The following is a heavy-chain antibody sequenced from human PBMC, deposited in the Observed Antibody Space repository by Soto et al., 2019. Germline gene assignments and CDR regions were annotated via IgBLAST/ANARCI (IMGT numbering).Heavy chain of an antibody. J-gene: IGHJ4*02. V-gene: IGHV1-18*01. CDR2: ISAYNGNT. CDR1: GYTFSSYH. Sequence: QIQLVQSGAEVKKPGASVKVSCKASGYTFSSYHITWVRQAPGQGLEWMGWISAYNGNTNYAQNLQGRVSMSTDPSTSTAYMELRSLRSDDTAVYYCARDLPPVDYWGQGTLVTVSS. CDR3: ARDLPPVDY.